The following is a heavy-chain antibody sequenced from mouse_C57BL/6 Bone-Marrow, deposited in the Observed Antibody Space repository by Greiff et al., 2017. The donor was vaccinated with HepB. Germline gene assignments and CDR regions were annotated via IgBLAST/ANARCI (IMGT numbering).Heavy chain of an antibody. CDR2: IYPGDGDT. V-gene: IGHV1-82*01. D-gene: IGHD1-1*02. J-gene: IGHJ2*01. CDR1: GYAFSSSW. Sequence: QVQLQQSGPELVKPGASVKISCKASGYAFSSSWMNWVKQRPGKGLEWIGRIYPGDGDTTYNGKFKGKATLTADKSSSTAYMQLSSLTSEDSAVYFCAKGFGGYYVDYWGQGTTLTVSS. CDR3: AKGFGGYYVDY.